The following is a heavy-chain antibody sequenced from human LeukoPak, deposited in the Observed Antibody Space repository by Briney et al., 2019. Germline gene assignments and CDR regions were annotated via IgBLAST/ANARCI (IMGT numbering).Heavy chain of an antibody. J-gene: IGHJ4*02. CDR3: ARAGSYCLDY. Sequence: SGTLSLTCAVSGGSISSGNWWSWVRQPPGKGLEWIGEIYHSGSTNYNPSLKSRVAISVDKSKNQFSLTLSSATAADTAMYYCARAGSYCLDYWGQGTLVTGSS. V-gene: IGHV4-4*02. D-gene: IGHD3-10*01. CDR1: GGSISSGNW. CDR2: IYHSGST.